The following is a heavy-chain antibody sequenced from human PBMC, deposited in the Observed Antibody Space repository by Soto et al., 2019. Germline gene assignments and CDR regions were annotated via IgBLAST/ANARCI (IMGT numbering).Heavy chain of an antibody. V-gene: IGHV3-30*18. D-gene: IGHD6-13*01. CDR1: GFTFSSYG. CDR3: AKDYSPQQLNWFDP. CDR2: ISYDGSNK. J-gene: IGHJ5*02. Sequence: GGSLRLSCAASGFTFSSYGMHWVRQAPGKGLEWVAVISYDGSNKYYADSVEGRFTISRDNSKNTLYLQMNSLRAEDTAVYYCAKDYSPQQLNWFDPWGQGTLVTVSS.